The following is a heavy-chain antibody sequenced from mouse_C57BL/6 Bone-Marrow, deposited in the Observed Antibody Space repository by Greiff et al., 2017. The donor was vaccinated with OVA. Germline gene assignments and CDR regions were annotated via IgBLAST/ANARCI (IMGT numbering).Heavy chain of an antibody. D-gene: IGHD2-5*01. CDR1: GYTFTSYW. CDR3: ALYSNWYFDV. V-gene: IGHV1-59*01. Sequence: QVQLQQPGAELVRPGTSVKLSCKASGYTFTSYWMHWVKQRPGQGLEWIGVIDPSDSYTNYNQKFKGKATLTVDTSSSTAYMQLSRLTSEDSAVYYCALYSNWYFDVWGTGTTVTVSS. CDR2: IDPSDSYT. J-gene: IGHJ1*03.